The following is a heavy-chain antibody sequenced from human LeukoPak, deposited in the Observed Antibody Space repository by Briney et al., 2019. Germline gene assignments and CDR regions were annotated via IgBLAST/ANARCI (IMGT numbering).Heavy chain of an antibody. Sequence: GGSLRPSCAASGFTFSSYAMNWVRQAPGKGLEWVSTISASGGSTYYADSVQGRFTISRDNSKNTLYLQMNSLRAEDTAVYYCAKDAWGYSYGHSDYWGQGTLVTVSS. V-gene: IGHV3-23*01. D-gene: IGHD5-18*01. CDR1: GFTFSSYA. CDR3: AKDAWGYSYGHSDY. CDR2: ISASGGST. J-gene: IGHJ4*02.